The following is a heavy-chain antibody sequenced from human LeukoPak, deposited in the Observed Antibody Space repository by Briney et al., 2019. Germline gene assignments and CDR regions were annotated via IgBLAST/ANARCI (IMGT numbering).Heavy chain of an antibody. V-gene: IGHV4-30-4*01. Sequence: SETLSLTCTVSGGSISSGDCYWSWMRQPPGKGVEWIGYISYSGSTYYNPSLKSRVAISVDTSKNQFSLKLSSVTAADTAVYYCARVYDSSAYYGYYFDYWGQGTLVTVSS. J-gene: IGHJ4*02. D-gene: IGHD3-22*01. CDR3: ARVYDSSAYYGYYFDY. CDR1: GGSISSGDCY. CDR2: ISYSGST.